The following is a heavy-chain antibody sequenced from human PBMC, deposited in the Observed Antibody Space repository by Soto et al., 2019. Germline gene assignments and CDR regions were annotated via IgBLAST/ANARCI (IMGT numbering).Heavy chain of an antibody. V-gene: IGHV4-59*01. D-gene: IGHD3-16*01. J-gene: IGHJ4*02. CDR1: GRSMRSNY. Sequence: LSETLSLTCSVYGRSMRSNYWSWIRQSPDKGLEWLGYVFYGGTDYNPSLGGRASMSVETSKSQFSLKLTSVTVADTAVYYCASYRGALYFESWGPGILVTVSS. CDR3: ASYRGALYFES. CDR2: VFYGGT.